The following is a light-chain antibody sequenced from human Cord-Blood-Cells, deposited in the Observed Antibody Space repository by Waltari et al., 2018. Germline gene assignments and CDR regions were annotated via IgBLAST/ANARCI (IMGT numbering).Light chain of an antibody. Sequence: EIVMTQSLASLFVSPRVRAILSCRASLSVSSNLAWYQEKPGQAPRRLIYDASTRATGIPARFSGSGSGTEFTLTISSLQSEDFAVYYCQQYNNWPPYTFGQGTKLEIK. CDR3: QQYNNWPPYT. CDR2: DAS. CDR1: LSVSSN. V-gene: IGKV3-15*01. J-gene: IGKJ2*01.